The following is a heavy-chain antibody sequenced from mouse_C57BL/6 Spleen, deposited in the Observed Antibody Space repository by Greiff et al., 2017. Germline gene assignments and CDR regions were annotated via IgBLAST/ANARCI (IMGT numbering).Heavy chain of an antibody. J-gene: IGHJ2*01. Sequence: VQLQQPGAELVRPGSSVKLSCKASGYTFTSYWMHWVKQRPIQGLEWIGNIDPSDSETHYNQKFKDKATLTVDKSSSTAYMQLSSLTSEDSAVYYCARDSNYVHYFDYWGQGTTLTVSS. CDR1: GYTFTSYW. D-gene: IGHD2-5*01. CDR2: IDPSDSET. CDR3: ARDSNYVHYFDY. V-gene: IGHV1-52*01.